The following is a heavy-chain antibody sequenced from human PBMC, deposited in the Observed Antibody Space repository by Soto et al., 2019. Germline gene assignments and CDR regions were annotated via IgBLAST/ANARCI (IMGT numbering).Heavy chain of an antibody. CDR3: ARRITMVRGPYYYYAMDV. Sequence: GVSLRLSCAASGFTFSSHTMNWVRQAPGKGLEWISYITSTSSTKNYADSVKGRFTISRDNANNSLYLQMNSLRDEDTAVYYCARRITMVRGPYYYYAMDVWGQGTTVTVSS. D-gene: IGHD3-10*01. V-gene: IGHV3-48*02. CDR2: ITSTSSTK. J-gene: IGHJ6*02. CDR1: GFTFSSHT.